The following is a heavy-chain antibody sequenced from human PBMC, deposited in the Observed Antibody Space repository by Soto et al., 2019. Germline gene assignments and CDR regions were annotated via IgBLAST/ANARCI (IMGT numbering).Heavy chain of an antibody. D-gene: IGHD3-3*01. V-gene: IGHV1-2*01. J-gene: IGHJ3*02. CDR2: INPATGAA. Sequence: QLHLVQSGAVVKKPGASVTVSCSASGYPVTAYYMHWVRQAPGRGLEWMGGINPATGAAKYTQTFQGRVTPPREPSPSTVFMELSGLTSEDTAVFFCARGGGVGVAGSAAFDMWGQGTVVTVSS. CDR1: GYPVTAYY. CDR3: ARGGGVGVAGSAAFDM.